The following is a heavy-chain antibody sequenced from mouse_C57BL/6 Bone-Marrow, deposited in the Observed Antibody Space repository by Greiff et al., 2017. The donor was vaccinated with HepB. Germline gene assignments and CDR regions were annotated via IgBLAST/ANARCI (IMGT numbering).Heavy chain of an antibody. CDR2: ISYDGSN. D-gene: IGHD2-4*01. V-gene: IGHV3-6*01. CDR3: ARSGLRRGY. CDR1: GYSITSGYY. Sequence: EVKLMESGPGLVKPSQSLSLTCSVTGYSITSGYYWNWIRQFPGNKLEWMGYISYDGSNNYNPSLKNRISSTRDTSKNQFFLKLNSVTTEDTATYYWARSGLRRGYWGQGTTLTVSS. J-gene: IGHJ2*01.